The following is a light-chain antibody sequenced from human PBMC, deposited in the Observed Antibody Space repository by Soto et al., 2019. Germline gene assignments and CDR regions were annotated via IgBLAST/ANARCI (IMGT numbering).Light chain of an antibody. Sequence: QSALTQPRSVSGSPGQSVTIYCTGTSSDVGDYNYVSWYQQHPGNTPKLVIYEVTKRPSGVPDRFSGSKSGNTASLTVSGLQAEDEADYYCTSFAGGNTFIFGGGTKLTVL. V-gene: IGLV2-11*01. CDR1: SSDVGDYNY. CDR3: TSFAGGNTFI. CDR2: EVT. J-gene: IGLJ2*01.